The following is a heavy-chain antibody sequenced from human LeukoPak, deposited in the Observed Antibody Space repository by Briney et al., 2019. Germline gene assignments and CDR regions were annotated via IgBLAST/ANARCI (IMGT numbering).Heavy chain of an antibody. V-gene: IGHV1-18*01. CDR2: ISAYNGNT. Sequence: ASVKVSCKASGYTFTSYGISWVRQAPGQGLEWMGWISAYNGNTNYAQKLRGRVTMTTDTSTSTAYMELRSLRSDDTAVYYCASSGNYDSSGYYPYWGQGTLVTVSS. D-gene: IGHD3-22*01. J-gene: IGHJ4*02. CDR1: GYTFTSYG. CDR3: ASSGNYDSSGYYPY.